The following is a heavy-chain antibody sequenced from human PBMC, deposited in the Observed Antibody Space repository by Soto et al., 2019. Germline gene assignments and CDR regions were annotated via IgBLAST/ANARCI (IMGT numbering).Heavy chain of an antibody. J-gene: IGHJ4*02. Sequence: QVQLQQWGAGLLKPSETLSLTCAVYGGSFSGYYWSWIRQPPGKGLEWVGEINHSGSTNYNPSLKSRVTISVDTSKNQFSLKLSSVTAADTAVYYCARGPTVDYWGQGTLVTVSS. V-gene: IGHV4-34*01. CDR3: ARGPTVDY. CDR1: GGSFSGYY. CDR2: INHSGST.